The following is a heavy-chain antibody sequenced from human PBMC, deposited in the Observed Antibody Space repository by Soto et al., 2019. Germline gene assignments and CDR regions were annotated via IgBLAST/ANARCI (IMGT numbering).Heavy chain of an antibody. Sequence: VASVKVSCKASGYTFTSYAMHWVRQAPGQRLEWMGWINAGNGNTKYSQKFQDRVTITRDTSASTAYMELSSLRSEDTAVYYCAREPYKGFFDYWGQGTLVTVSS. V-gene: IGHV1-3*01. CDR1: GYTFTSYA. D-gene: IGHD1-20*01. CDR3: AREPYKGFFDY. J-gene: IGHJ4*02. CDR2: INAGNGNT.